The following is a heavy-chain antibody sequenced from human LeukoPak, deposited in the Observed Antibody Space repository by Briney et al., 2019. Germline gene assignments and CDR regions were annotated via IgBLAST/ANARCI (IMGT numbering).Heavy chain of an antibody. Sequence: SETLSLTCTVSGGSISSYYWNWIRQAPGKRLEWIGYNNYNPSLKSRATISIDTSKNQFSLSLESVTAADTAIYYCARAEAVPGSEIDHWGQGTLVTVSS. V-gene: IGHV4-59*01. CDR3: ARAEAVPGSEIDH. CDR2: N. J-gene: IGHJ4*02. CDR1: GGSISSYY. D-gene: IGHD6-19*01.